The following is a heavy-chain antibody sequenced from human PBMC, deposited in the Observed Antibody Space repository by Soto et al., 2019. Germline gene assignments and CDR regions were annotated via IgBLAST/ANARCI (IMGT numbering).Heavy chain of an antibody. CDR1: GFTFSPYE. CDR3: VREAPCSNGVCQFDY. D-gene: IGHD2-8*01. Sequence: GGSLRLSCAASGFTFSPYEMSWVRQPPGKGLEWISYISSSGSTIHYADSVKGRFSISRDNAKKSLFLQMNSLRAEDTAVYYCVREAPCSNGVCQFDYWGRGTLVSVSS. CDR2: ISSSGSTI. V-gene: IGHV3-48*03. J-gene: IGHJ4*02.